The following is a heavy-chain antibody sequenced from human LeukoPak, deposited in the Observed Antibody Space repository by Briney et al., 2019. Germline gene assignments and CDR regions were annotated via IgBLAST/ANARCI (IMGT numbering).Heavy chain of an antibody. Sequence: GGSLRLSCAASGFTFSSSAMTWVRQAPGKGLEWVSSISGSSSYIYYADSVKGRFTISRDNAKNSLYLQMNSLRAEDTAVYYCARVVELERRVYYYYGMDVWGQGTTVTVSS. CDR2: ISGSSSYI. J-gene: IGHJ6*02. V-gene: IGHV3-21*01. CDR3: ARVVELERRVYYYYGMDV. D-gene: IGHD1-1*01. CDR1: GFTFSSSA.